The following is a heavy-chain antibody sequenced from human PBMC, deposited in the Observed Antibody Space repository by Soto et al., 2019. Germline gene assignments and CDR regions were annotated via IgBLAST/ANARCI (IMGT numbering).Heavy chain of an antibody. D-gene: IGHD6-19*01. CDR2: IYYSGCT. CDR3: ARLAVPRGWYLDHYYYMDV. V-gene: IGHV4-59*08. J-gene: IGHJ6*03. Sequence: QVQLQESGPGLVKPSETLSLTCTVSGASISGHYWSWIRQPPGKGLEWIGYIYYSGCTNYNPSLKSRVTMSVDTSKNQFSLKFSSVTAADTAVYYCARLAVPRGWYLDHYYYMDVWGNGTTVTVSS. CDR1: GASISGHY.